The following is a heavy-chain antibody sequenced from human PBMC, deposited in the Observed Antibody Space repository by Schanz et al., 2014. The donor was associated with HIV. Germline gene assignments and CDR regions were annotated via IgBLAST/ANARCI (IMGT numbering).Heavy chain of an antibody. J-gene: IGHJ4*02. CDR3: VRGVIYYDSGSYYNYFDY. CDR1: GDSFTNYV. D-gene: IGHD3-10*01. Sequence: QVPLVQSGAEVKKPGSSVKVSCKAFGDSFTNYVISWVRQAPGHGPQWMGGIIPISGTANYAQKFQGRVTMTADKSTSAAYMELSSLRSEDTAVYYCVRGVIYYDSGSYYNYFDYWGQGTLVTVSS. CDR2: IIPISGTA. V-gene: IGHV1-69*06.